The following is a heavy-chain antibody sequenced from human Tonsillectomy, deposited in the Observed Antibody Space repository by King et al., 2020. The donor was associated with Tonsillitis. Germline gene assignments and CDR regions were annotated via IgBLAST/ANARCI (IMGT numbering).Heavy chain of an antibody. J-gene: IGHJ4*02. CDR3: ARDKGDYGGDSPFDY. CDR2: ISSSTSTI. D-gene: IGHD4-23*01. Sequence: VQLVESGGGLVQPGGSLRLSCAASGFTFSNYSMNWVRQAPGKGLEWVSYISSSTSTIYYADSVKGRFTISRDNAKNSLFLQMYSLRADDTAVYYCARDKGDYGGDSPFDYWGQGTLVTVSS. CDR1: GFTFSNYS. V-gene: IGHV3-48*01.